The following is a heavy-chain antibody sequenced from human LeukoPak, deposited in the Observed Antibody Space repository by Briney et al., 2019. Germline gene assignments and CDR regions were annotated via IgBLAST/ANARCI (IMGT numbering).Heavy chain of an antibody. V-gene: IGHV3-30*02. CDR1: GFTFSSYG. D-gene: IGHD3-3*01. Sequence: PGGSLRLSCAASGFTFSSYGIHWVRQAPGKGLEWVAFIRYDGSNKYYTDSVKGRFTISRDNAKNSLYLQMNSLRAEDTAVYYCARDDSGSETGYYDFWSGYLNLFDYWGQGTLVTVSS. CDR2: IRYDGSNK. J-gene: IGHJ4*02. CDR3: ARDDSGSETGYYDFWSGYLNLFDY.